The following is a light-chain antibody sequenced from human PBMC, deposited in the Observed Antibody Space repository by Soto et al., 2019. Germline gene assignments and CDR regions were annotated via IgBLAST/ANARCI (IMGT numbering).Light chain of an antibody. CDR2: AAS. CDR3: QKYSSVLT. CDR1: QGISNF. V-gene: IGKV1-27*01. J-gene: IGKJ5*01. Sequence: DIQMTQSPSSLSASVGDRVTITCRASQGISNFLAWYQQKPGKVPKLLISAASTLQSGVASRFSGSGSGTDFTLTITSLHPEDVATYYFQKYSSVLTLGQGTQLEIK.